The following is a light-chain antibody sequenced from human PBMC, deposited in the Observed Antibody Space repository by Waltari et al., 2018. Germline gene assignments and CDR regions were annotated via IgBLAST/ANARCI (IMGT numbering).Light chain of an antibody. Sequence: SYDLPQPPSVSVYPGQTARITCSGDAFPRPYAYWYPQKPGQVPVLLIYKDSERPAGIPERFSGSSSGTTVTLTISGVQAEDEADYYCQSADTNFADHVAFGGGTQLTVL. J-gene: IGLJ2*01. V-gene: IGLV3-25*03. CDR1: AFPRPY. CDR2: KDS. CDR3: QSADTNFADHVA.